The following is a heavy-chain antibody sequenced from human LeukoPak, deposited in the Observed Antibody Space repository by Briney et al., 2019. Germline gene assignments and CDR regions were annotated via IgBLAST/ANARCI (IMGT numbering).Heavy chain of an antibody. J-gene: IGHJ6*02. Sequence: SETLSLTCTVSGGSISSYYWSWIRQPPGKGLEWIGYIYYSGRTTYNPSLKSRVTISVDTSKNQFSLKLSSVTAADTAVYYCARDHSYYGSGYYYGMDVWGQGTTVTVSS. CDR1: GGSISSYY. D-gene: IGHD3-10*01. CDR2: IYYSGRT. V-gene: IGHV4-59*01. CDR3: ARDHSYYGSGYYYGMDV.